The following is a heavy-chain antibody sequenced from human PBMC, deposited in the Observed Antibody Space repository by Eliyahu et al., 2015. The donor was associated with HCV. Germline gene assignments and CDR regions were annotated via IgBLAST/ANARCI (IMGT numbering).Heavy chain of an antibody. V-gene: IGHV3-23*01. J-gene: IGHJ4*02. CDR3: AKNQYCVTTACPPPPTD. CDR1: GFTFSTYA. Sequence: EVQLLESGGGLVQPGGSLXLSCAASGFTFSTYAMSWVRQAPGKGLXWVSSISGSGSNTYYKDSVKGRFTISRDNSKNILYVEMNSLRAEDTAMYYCAKNQYCVTTACPPPPTDWGQGTLVTVSS. CDR2: ISGSGSNT. D-gene: IGHD2-21*01.